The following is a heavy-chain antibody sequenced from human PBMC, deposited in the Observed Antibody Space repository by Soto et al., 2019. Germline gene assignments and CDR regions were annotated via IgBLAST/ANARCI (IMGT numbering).Heavy chain of an antibody. Sequence: SQTLTLTCVISGDSVSSILASGSWFRQSPSRGLEWLGRTYYRSKWYSYYALSVKSRITINPDTSKNQFSLHLRAEDTAVYYCARMPGPMAINYFDYWGQGTLVPVSS. CDR2: TYYRSKWYS. J-gene: IGHJ4*02. CDR1: GDSVSSILAS. V-gene: IGHV6-1*01. CDR3: ARMPGPMAINYFDY. D-gene: IGHD2-21*01.